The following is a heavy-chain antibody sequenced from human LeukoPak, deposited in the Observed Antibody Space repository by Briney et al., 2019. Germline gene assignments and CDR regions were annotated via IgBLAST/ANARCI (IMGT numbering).Heavy chain of an antibody. CDR3: ASTDWNYAR. CDR1: GVSISDYY. D-gene: IGHD1-7*01. V-gene: IGHV4-59*08. CDR2: IHYSGST. Sequence: SETLSLTCSVSGVSISDYYWSWMRQPPGKGLEWIGYIHYSGSTNYNPSLKSRVTISVDKSKNQFSLKMSSVTAADTAVYYCASTDWNYARWGQGTLVTVSS. J-gene: IGHJ4*02.